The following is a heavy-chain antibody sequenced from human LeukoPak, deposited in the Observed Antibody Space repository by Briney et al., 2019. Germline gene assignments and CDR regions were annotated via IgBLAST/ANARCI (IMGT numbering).Heavy chain of an antibody. Sequence: ASVKVSCKVSGYTLTELSMHWVRQAPGKGLEWMGGFYPEDGETIYAQKFQGRVTMTEDTSTDTAYMELSSLRSEDTAVYYCATAVYCSGGSCYWFDPWGQGTLVTVSS. J-gene: IGHJ5*02. CDR2: FYPEDGET. CDR1: GYTLTELS. D-gene: IGHD2-15*01. V-gene: IGHV1-24*01. CDR3: ATAVYCSGGSCYWFDP.